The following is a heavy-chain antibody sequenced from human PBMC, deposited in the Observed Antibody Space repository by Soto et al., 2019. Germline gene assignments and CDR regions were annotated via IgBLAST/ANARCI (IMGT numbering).Heavy chain of an antibody. CDR2: ISGSGGST. CDR1: GFTFSSYV. D-gene: IGHD6-19*01. CDR3: AKGSSGCYERFDY. V-gene: IGHV3-23*01. Sequence: EVQLLESGGGLVQPGGSLRLSCAASGFTFSSYVMSWVRQAPGKGLEWVSAISGSGGSTYYADSVKGRFTISRDNSKNTLYLQMNTLRAEDTAVYYCAKGSSGCYERFDYWCQGTLVTVSS. J-gene: IGHJ4*02.